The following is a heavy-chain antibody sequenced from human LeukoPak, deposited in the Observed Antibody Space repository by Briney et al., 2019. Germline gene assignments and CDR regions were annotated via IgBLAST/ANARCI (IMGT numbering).Heavy chain of an antibody. V-gene: IGHV4-34*01. Sequence: SETLSLTCAVYGGSFSGYYWSWIRQPPGKGLEWIGEINHSGSTNYNPSLKSRVNISEDTSKNRISLKMTSVTAADTAVYYCARLPFAYYYYMDVWGKGTTVAISS. CDR2: INHSGST. CDR1: GGSFSGYY. D-gene: IGHD2/OR15-2a*01. CDR3: ARLPFAYYYYMDV. J-gene: IGHJ6*03.